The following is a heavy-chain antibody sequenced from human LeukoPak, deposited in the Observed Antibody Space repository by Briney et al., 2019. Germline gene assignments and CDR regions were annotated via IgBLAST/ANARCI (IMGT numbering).Heavy chain of an antibody. CDR1: GYTFTGYY. CDR2: IIPIFGTA. V-gene: IGHV1-69*06. CDR3: ARVATIFGVVRSQPGDFDY. D-gene: IGHD3-3*01. J-gene: IGHJ4*02. Sequence: SVKVSCKASGYTFTGYYMHWVRQAPGQGLEWMGGIIPIFGTANYAQKFQGRVTITADKSTSTAYMELSSLRSEDTAVYYCARVATIFGVVRSQPGDFDYWGQGTLVTVSS.